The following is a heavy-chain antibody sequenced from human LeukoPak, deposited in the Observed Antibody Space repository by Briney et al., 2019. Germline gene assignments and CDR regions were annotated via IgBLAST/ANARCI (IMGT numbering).Heavy chain of an antibody. CDR2: MYPGDSDT. CDR3: ARRSSGGKEFDY. Sequence: GESLQISCKGSGYSFTSYWIAWGRPMPGKGLEWMGIMYPGDSDTRYSPSFQGQFTISADKSISTAYLQWSSLKASDTAMYYCARRSSGGKEFDYWGQGTLVTVSS. CDR1: GYSFTSYW. D-gene: IGHD6-19*01. V-gene: IGHV5-51*01. J-gene: IGHJ4*02.